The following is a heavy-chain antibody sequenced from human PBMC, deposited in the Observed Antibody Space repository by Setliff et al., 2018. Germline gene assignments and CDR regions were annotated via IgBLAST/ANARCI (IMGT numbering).Heavy chain of an antibody. J-gene: IGHJ6*03. D-gene: IGHD3-10*01. Sequence: LSLTCTVSGGSITSGSNYWSWIRQPAGRGLEWMGHIDPSGNTNYHPSLRSRVTISRDTSKNQFSLKLTSVSAADTAVYYCARAYYYASGNSHNYYMDVWGKGTAVTVSS. CDR3: ARAYYYASGNSHNYYMDV. V-gene: IGHV4-61*09. CDR1: GGSITSGSNY. CDR2: IDPSGNT.